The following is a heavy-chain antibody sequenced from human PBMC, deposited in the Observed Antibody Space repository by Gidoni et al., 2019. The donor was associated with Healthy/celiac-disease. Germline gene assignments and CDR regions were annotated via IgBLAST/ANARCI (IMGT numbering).Heavy chain of an antibody. V-gene: IGHV1-2*02. J-gene: IGHJ4*02. Sequence: QVQLLQSGAEVNKPGASVKVSCKASGYTFTGYYMHWVRQAPGQGLEWMGWINPNSGGKNYAQKFQGRVTMTRDTSSSKAYMELSRLRSDDTAVYYCARDLGYSYGDYWGQGTLVTVSS. D-gene: IGHD5-18*01. CDR1: GYTFTGYY. CDR2: INPNSGGK. CDR3: ARDLGYSYGDY.